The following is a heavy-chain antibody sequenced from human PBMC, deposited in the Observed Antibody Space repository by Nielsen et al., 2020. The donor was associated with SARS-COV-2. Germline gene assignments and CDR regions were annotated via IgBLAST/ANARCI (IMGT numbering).Heavy chain of an antibody. CDR3: ASLYSNYDAGWVYGMDV. CDR2: IIPIFGTP. D-gene: IGHD4-11*01. V-gene: IGHV1-69*13. Sequence: SVKVSCKASGGIFSSYAISWVRQAPGQGLEWMGGIIPIFGTPKYAQKFQGRVTITADESTSTAYMELSSLRSEDTAVYYCASLYSNYDAGWVYGMDVWGQGTTVTVSS. CDR1: GGIFSSYA. J-gene: IGHJ6*02.